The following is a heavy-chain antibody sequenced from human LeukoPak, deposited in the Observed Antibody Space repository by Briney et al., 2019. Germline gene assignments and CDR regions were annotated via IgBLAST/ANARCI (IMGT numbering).Heavy chain of an antibody. Sequence: GGSLRLSCAASGFTVSSNYMNWVRQAPGKGLEWVSVIYSDGNTYYADSVKGRLTISRDNSKNTLYQMNSLRVEDTAVYYCTEIRWLGYWGQGTLVTVSS. CDR1: GFTVSSNY. CDR3: TEIRWLGY. J-gene: IGHJ4*02. V-gene: IGHV3-53*01. D-gene: IGHD6-19*01. CDR2: IYSDGNT.